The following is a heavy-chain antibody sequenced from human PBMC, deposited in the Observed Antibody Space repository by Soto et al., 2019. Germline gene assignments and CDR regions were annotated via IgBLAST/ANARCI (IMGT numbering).Heavy chain of an antibody. CDR2: ISTHNGSP. V-gene: IGHV1-18*01. CDR1: GYRFTIYG. J-gene: IGHJ4*02. Sequence: QVPLVQSGAEVKKPGASVKVSCRASGYRFTIYGISWVRQAPGQGLEWMGWISTHNGSPNYSQKFQDRLTMTTDASTNTAYMELTGLRSDDTAVYFCARRSDYGDYWGQGSLVVVSS. CDR3: ARRSDYGDY.